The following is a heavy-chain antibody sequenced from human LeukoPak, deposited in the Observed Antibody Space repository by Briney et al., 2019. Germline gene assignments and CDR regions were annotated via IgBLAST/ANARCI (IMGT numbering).Heavy chain of an antibody. CDR2: ISSSGSTI. V-gene: IGHV3-11*01. Sequence: GGSLRLSCAASGFTFSDYYMSWIRQAPGKGLEWVSYISSSGSTIYYADSVKGRFTISRDNAKNSLYLQMNSLRAEDTALYYCAKDMSLVPYYYYGMDVWGQGTTVTVSS. D-gene: IGHD6-6*01. CDR3: AKDMSLVPYYYYGMDV. J-gene: IGHJ6*02. CDR1: GFTFSDYY.